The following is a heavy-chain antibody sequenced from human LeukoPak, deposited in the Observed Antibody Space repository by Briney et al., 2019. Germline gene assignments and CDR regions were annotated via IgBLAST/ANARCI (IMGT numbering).Heavy chain of an antibody. V-gene: IGHV3-23*01. CDR1: GFTFSSYA. CDR3: ARSGSYSGRYYYYMDV. D-gene: IGHD3-10*01. Sequence: GGTLRLSCAASGFTFSSYAMSWVRQAPGKGLEWVSAISGSGGSTYYADSVKGRFTISRDNSKNTLYLQMNSLRAEDTAVYYCARSGSYSGRYYYYMDVWGKGTTVTVSS. J-gene: IGHJ6*03. CDR2: ISGSGGST.